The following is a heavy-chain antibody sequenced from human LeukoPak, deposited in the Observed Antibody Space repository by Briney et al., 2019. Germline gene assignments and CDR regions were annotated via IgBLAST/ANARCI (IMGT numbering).Heavy chain of an antibody. D-gene: IGHD1-26*01. CDR3: ARAWHEGANIDY. Sequence: SETLSLTCTVSGDSLSGYYWSWIRQPPGKGLEWIGSISYSGITYYNPSLKNRVTISRDTSNNQFSLKLSSVTAADTAVYYCARAWHEGANIDYWGQGTLVTVSS. V-gene: IGHV4-39*01. CDR2: ISYSGIT. J-gene: IGHJ4*02. CDR1: GDSLSGYY.